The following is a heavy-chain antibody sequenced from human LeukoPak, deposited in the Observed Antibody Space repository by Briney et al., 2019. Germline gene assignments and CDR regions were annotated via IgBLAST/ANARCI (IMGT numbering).Heavy chain of an antibody. CDR2: IYYSGTT. Sequence: SSETLSLTCTVSGGSVSSYNWNWIRQPPGKGREWSGYIYYSGTTNYNPSLKSRVTISVDTSKNQFSLKLSSVTAADTAVYYCARWDSGSYFLDYWVQGTLVTVSS. CDR1: GGSVSSYN. CDR3: ARWDSGSYFLDY. J-gene: IGHJ4*02. D-gene: IGHD1-26*01. V-gene: IGHV4-59*02.